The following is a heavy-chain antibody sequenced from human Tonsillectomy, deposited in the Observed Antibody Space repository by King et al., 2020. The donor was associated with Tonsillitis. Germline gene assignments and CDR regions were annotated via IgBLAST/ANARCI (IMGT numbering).Heavy chain of an antibody. CDR1: GYTFTSYY. V-gene: IGHV1-46*01. D-gene: IGHD3-10*01. Sequence: VQLVESGAEVKKPGASVKVSCKASGYTFTSYYMHWVRQAPGQGLEWMGIINPSGGSTSYAQKFQGRVTMTRDTSTSTVYMEMSSLRSEDTAVYYCARGPLSLLWFGELSGGVDPWGQGTLVTVSS. J-gene: IGHJ5*02. CDR3: ARGPLSLLWFGELSGGVDP. CDR2: INPSGGST.